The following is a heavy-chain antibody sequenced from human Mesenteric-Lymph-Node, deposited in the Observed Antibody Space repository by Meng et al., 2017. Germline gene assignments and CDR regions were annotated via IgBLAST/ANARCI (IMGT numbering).Heavy chain of an antibody. V-gene: IGHV4-4*02. D-gene: IGHD3-10*01. CDR1: GDSIGNSKW. J-gene: IGHJ4*02. CDR3: ARERIRELGLFDS. CDR2: ISNSGKT. Sequence: SETLSLTCAVSGDSIGNSKWWSWLRQPPGKGLEWIGEISNSGKTVYSPSLKSRVRISLDKSNNQFSLTLNSVTAADTAMYYCARERIRELGLFDSWGQGTRVTGYS.